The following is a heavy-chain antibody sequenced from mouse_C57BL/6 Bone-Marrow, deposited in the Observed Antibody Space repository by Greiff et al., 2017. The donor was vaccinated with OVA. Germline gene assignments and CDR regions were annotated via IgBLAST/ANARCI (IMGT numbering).Heavy chain of an antibody. CDR1: GYTFTSYG. Sequence: QVQLKESGAELARPGASVKLSCKASGYTFTSYGISWVKQSTGQGLEWIGEIYPRSGNTYYNEKFKGKATLTADKSSSTAYMELRSLTSEDSAVYFCARGKFITTVVAPHWYFDVWGTGTTVTVSS. V-gene: IGHV1-81*01. CDR3: ARGKFITTVVAPHWYFDV. D-gene: IGHD1-1*01. CDR2: IYPRSGNT. J-gene: IGHJ1*03.